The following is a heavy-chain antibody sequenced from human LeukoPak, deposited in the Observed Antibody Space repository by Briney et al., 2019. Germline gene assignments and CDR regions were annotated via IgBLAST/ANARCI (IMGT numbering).Heavy chain of an antibody. J-gene: IGHJ1*01. V-gene: IGHV3-21*01. CDR3: TTPAAGPRAEYSQY. Sequence: GGSLRLSCAASGFTVSSNYMSWVRQAPGKGLEWVSSISNDAKYIYYADSLKGRFTVSRDNARNSLYLQMNSLAVEDTAVYYCTTPAAGPRAEYSQYWGQGTQVTVSS. CDR2: ISNDAKYI. D-gene: IGHD6-13*01. CDR1: GFTVSSNY.